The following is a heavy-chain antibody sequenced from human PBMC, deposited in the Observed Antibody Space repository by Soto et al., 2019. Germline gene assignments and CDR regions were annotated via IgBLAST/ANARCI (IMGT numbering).Heavy chain of an antibody. J-gene: IGHJ4*02. Sequence: VQLVQSGAEVKKPGASVKVSCKASGYTFTSYDINWVRQATGQGLEWMGWMNPNSGNTGYAQKFQGRVTMTRNTSISTAYMELSSLRSEDTAVYYCARGRGYSGYDERGYYFDYWGQGTLVTVSS. CDR3: ARGRGYSGYDERGYYFDY. D-gene: IGHD5-12*01. V-gene: IGHV1-8*01. CDR1: GYTFTSYD. CDR2: MNPNSGNT.